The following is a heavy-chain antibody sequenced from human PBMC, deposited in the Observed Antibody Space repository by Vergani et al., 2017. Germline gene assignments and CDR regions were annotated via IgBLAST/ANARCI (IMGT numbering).Heavy chain of an antibody. V-gene: IGHV1-8*01. CDR3: ARRSWYRFDY. D-gene: IGHD6-13*01. Sequence: QVQLVQSGAEVKKPGASVKVSCKASGYTFTSYDINWVRQATGQGLEWMGWISAYNGNTNYAQKLQGRVTMTRDTSISTAYMELSRLRSDDTAVYYCARRSWYRFDYWGQGTLVTVSS. CDR2: ISAYNGNT. J-gene: IGHJ4*02. CDR1: GYTFTSYD.